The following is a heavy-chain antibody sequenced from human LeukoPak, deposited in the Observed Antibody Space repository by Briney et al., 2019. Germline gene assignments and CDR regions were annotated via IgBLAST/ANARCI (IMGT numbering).Heavy chain of an antibody. D-gene: IGHD6-19*01. V-gene: IGHV3-21*01. J-gene: IGHJ3*02. CDR2: INSSSSYI. CDR1: GFTFSSYS. CDR3: ARPIAVAAFDI. Sequence: GGPLRLSCAASGFTFSSYSMNWVRQAPGKGLEWVSSINSSSSYIYYADSVKGRFTISRDNAKNSLYLQMNSLRAEDTAVYYCARPIAVAAFDIWGQGTMVTVSS.